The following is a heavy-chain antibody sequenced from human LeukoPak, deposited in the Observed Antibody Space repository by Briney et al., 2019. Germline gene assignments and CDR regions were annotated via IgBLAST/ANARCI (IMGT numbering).Heavy chain of an antibody. J-gene: IGHJ5*02. D-gene: IGHD3-16*02. CDR2: IYYSGST. CDR3: ARDHYDYVWGSYRSGFDP. CDR1: GGSISSYY. V-gene: IGHV4-59*01. Sequence: SETLSLTCTVSGGSISSYYWSWIRQPPGKGLEWIGYIYYSGSTNYNPSLKSRVTISVDTSKNQFSLKLSSVTAADTAVYYCARDHYDYVWGSYRSGFDPWGQGTLVTVSS.